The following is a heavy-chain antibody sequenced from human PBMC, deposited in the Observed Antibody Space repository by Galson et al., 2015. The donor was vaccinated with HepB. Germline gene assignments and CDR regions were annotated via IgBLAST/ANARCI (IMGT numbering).Heavy chain of an antibody. CDR2: ISYDGSNK. CDR1: GFIFSDYG. CDR3: ARKEMSDGDPTGAAPDVFDI. J-gene: IGHJ3*02. V-gene: IGHV3-30*03. D-gene: IGHD4-17*01. Sequence: SLRLFCAASGFIFSDYGMSWVRQAPGKGLEWVTVISYDGSNKYYADSVKGRFTISRDNSKNTLYLQMNSLRAEDTAMYYCARKEMSDGDPTGAAPDVFDIWGQGTMVTVSS.